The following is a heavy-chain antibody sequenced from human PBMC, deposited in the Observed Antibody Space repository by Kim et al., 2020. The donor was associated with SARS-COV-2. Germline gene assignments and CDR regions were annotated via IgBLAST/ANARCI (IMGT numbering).Heavy chain of an antibody. CDR3: AVVVGRGSGSYLNFDY. D-gene: IGHD3-10*01. Sequence: SETLSLTCTVSGGSISSGGYYWSWIRQHPGKGLEWIGYIYYSGSTYYNPSLKSRVTISVDTSKNQFSLKLSSVTAADTAVYYCAVVVGRGSGSYLNFDYWGQGTLVTVSS. CDR2: IYYSGST. CDR1: GGSISSGGYY. J-gene: IGHJ4*02. V-gene: IGHV4-31*03.